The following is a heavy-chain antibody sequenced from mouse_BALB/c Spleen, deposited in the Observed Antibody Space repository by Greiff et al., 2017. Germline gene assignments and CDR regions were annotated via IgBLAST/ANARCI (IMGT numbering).Heavy chain of an antibody. CDR2: INPSTGYT. CDR3: ARRRYDVEAMDY. D-gene: IGHD2-14*01. Sequence: QVQLQHSGAELAKPGASVTMSCKASGYTFTSYWMHWVKQRPGQGLEWIGYINPSTGYTEYNQKFKDKATLTADKSSSTAYMQLSSLTSEDSAVYYCARRRYDVEAMDYGGQGTSVTVSS. J-gene: IGHJ4*01. CDR1: GYTFTSYW. V-gene: IGHV1-7*01.